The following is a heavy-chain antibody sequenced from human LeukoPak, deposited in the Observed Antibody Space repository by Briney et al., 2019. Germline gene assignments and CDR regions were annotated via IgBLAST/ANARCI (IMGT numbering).Heavy chain of an antibody. Sequence: GGSLRLSCAAFGFTFSSYAMSWVRQAPGKGLEWVSAISGSGGSTYYADSVKGRFTISRDNSKNTLYLQMNSLRAEDTAVYYCAAADYSSSGYYYMDDWGKGTTVTVSS. CDR3: AAADYSSSGYYYMDD. CDR1: GFTFSSYA. J-gene: IGHJ6*03. CDR2: ISGSGGST. V-gene: IGHV3-23*01. D-gene: IGHD4-11*01.